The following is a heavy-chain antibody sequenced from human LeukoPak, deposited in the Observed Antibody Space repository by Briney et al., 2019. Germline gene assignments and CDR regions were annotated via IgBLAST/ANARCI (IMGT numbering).Heavy chain of an antibody. D-gene: IGHD6-13*01. CDR3: ATGGAAAGSYYFDY. CDR1: GYTLTELS. Sequence: ASVKVSCKVSGYTLTELSMHWVRQAPGKGLEWMGGFDPEDGETIYAQKFQGRVTMTEDTSTDTAYMELSSLRSEDTAVYYCATGGAAAGSYYFDYWGQGTLVTVSS. J-gene: IGHJ4*02. CDR2: FDPEDGET. V-gene: IGHV1-24*01.